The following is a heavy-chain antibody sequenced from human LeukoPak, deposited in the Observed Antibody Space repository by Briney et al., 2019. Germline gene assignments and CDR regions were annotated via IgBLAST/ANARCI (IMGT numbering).Heavy chain of an antibody. Sequence: SETLSLTCTVSGYSISSSNSYWGWIRQPPGKGLEWIGSIYYSGNTYYNASLKSQVSISIDTSKNQFSLRPTSVTAADTAVYYCARQTGSGLFILPGGQGTLVTVSS. CDR3: ARQTGSGLFILP. J-gene: IGHJ4*02. CDR1: GYSISSSNSY. D-gene: IGHD3/OR15-3a*01. CDR2: IYYSGNT. V-gene: IGHV4-39*01.